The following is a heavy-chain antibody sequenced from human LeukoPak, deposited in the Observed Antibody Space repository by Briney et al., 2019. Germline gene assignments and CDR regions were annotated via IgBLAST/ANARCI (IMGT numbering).Heavy chain of an antibody. V-gene: IGHV3-9*01. CDR1: GFTFDDYA. D-gene: IGHD1-26*01. CDR2: ISWNSGSI. Sequence: GGSLRLSCAASGFTFDDYAMHWVRQAPGKGLEWVSGISWNSGSIGYADSVKGRFTISRDNAKNSLYLQMNSLRAEDTAVYYCARREHTVDYWGQGTLVTVSS. CDR3: ARREHTVDY. J-gene: IGHJ4*02.